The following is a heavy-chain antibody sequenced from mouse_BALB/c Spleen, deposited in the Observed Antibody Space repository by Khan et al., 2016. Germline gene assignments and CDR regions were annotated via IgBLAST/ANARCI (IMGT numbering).Heavy chain of an antibody. V-gene: IGHV5-17*02. Sequence: EVELVESGGGLVQPGGSRKLSCAASGFTFSSFGMHWVRQAPEKGLEWVAYISSGSSSIYYADTVKGRFTISRDNPKNTPFLQMTSLRSEDTAMYSCEKTDYDHPSWFPDWGQGTLVTVSA. CDR1: GFTFSSFG. CDR2: ISSGSSSI. J-gene: IGHJ3*01. D-gene: IGHD2-4*01. CDR3: EKTDYDHPSWFPD.